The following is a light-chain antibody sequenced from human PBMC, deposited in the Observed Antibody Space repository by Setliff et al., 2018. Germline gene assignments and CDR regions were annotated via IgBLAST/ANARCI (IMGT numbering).Light chain of an antibody. V-gene: IGLV2-14*03. CDR3: NAYASDTTYV. Sequence: SVLTQPASVSGSPGQSITISCSGTSSDVGSYDLVSWYQQHPGKAPKLLIYGVSDRPSGVSSRFSGSKSGNTAYLTISGLQTEDEAEYYCNAYASDTTYVFGSGTKVTVL. CDR2: GVS. J-gene: IGLJ1*01. CDR1: SSDVGSYDL.